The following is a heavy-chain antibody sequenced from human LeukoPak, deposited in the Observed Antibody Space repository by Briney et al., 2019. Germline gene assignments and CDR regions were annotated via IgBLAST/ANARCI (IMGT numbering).Heavy chain of an antibody. Sequence: SQTLSLTCAFSGYSVSSNTAAWNWIRQSPSRGLEWLGRTYYRSKWYNDYALSVKSRITINPDTSNNQFSLQLNSVTPEDTAVYYCARYTLTTPARAFDYWGQGTLVTVSS. V-gene: IGHV6-1*01. D-gene: IGHD4-17*01. CDR2: TYYRSKWYN. CDR1: GYSVSSNTAA. J-gene: IGHJ4*02. CDR3: ARYTLTTPARAFDY.